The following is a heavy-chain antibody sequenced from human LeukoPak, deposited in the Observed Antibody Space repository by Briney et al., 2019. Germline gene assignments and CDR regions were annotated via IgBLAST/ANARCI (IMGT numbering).Heavy chain of an antibody. Sequence: HPGGSLRLSCAASGFTFGQYWMSWVRQAPGKGLEWVAFIHYDGSNKYYANSVKGRFTISRDNSKNTLYLHMNSLRAEDTAVYYCAKDPIRGVRPYYFSSWGQGTLVTVSS. D-gene: IGHD3-10*01. CDR1: GFTFGQYW. CDR2: IHYDGSNK. CDR3: AKDPIRGVRPYYFSS. J-gene: IGHJ4*02. V-gene: IGHV3-30*02.